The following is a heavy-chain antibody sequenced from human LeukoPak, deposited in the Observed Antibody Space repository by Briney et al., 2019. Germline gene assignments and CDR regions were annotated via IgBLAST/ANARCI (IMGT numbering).Heavy chain of an antibody. CDR2: ISSSSSYI. J-gene: IGHJ5*02. Sequence: PGGSLRLSCAASGFTFSSYSKNWVRQAPGKGLEWVSSISSSSSYIYYADSVKGRFTISRDNAKNSLYLQMNSLRAEDTAVYYCARARRITMISGFDPWGQGTLVTVSS. D-gene: IGHD3-22*01. CDR3: ARARRITMISGFDP. V-gene: IGHV3-21*01. CDR1: GFTFSSYS.